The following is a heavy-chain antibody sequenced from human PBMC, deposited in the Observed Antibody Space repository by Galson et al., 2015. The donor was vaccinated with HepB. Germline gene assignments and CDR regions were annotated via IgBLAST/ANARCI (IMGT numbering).Heavy chain of an antibody. J-gene: IGHJ6*02. CDR3: ARERPEEIAVAGSGVGGMDV. Sequence: SLRLSCAASGFTFSDYYMSWIRQAPGKGLEWVSYISSSSSYTNYADSVKGRFTISRDNAKNSLYLQMNSLRAEDTAVYYCARERPEEIAVAGSGVGGMDVWGQGTTVTVSS. V-gene: IGHV3-11*06. CDR2: ISSSSSYT. CDR1: GFTFSDYY. D-gene: IGHD6-19*01.